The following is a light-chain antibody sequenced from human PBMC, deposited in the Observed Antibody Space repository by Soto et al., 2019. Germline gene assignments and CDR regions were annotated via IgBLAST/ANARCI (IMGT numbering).Light chain of an antibody. CDR3: QQYNSYSWT. J-gene: IGKJ1*01. CDR2: DAS. CDR1: QNINNY. Sequence: DIQMTQSPSSLSASVGDRVTITCQASQNINNYLNWYQQKPGRAPKLLIYDASNLEAGVPSRFSGSGSGTEFTLTISSLQPDDFATYYCQQYNSYSWTFGQGTKVDIK. V-gene: IGKV1-33*01.